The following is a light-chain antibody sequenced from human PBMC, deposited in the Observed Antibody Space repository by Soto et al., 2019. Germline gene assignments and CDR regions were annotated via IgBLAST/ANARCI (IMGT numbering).Light chain of an antibody. CDR1: SSDVGRYNY. V-gene: IGLV2-14*01. J-gene: IGLJ1*01. CDR3: SSFTSSSTYV. CDR2: DVS. Sequence: QSALTQPASVSGSPGQSITLSCTGTSSDVGRYNYVSWYQQHPGKAPKLTIYDVSNRPSGVSSRFSGSKSGNTASLTISGLQAEDEADYYCSSFTSSSTYVVGTGTKLTVL.